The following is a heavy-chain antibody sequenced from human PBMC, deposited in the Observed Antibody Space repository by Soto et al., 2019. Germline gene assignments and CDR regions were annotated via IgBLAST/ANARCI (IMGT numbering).Heavy chain of an antibody. D-gene: IGHD3-22*01. CDR1: GFTFSKYA. J-gene: IGHJ5*02. Sequence: EVQLLESGGGLVQPGGSLRLSCAASGFTFSKYAMTWARQAPGKGLEWVSAISYNGGGTYYVDSVKGRFTVSRDNSKNTLYLQMHSLRAEDTAVYYCATDRVPNDSSGYYSILTESWGQGTVVTVSS. V-gene: IGHV3-23*01. CDR2: ISYNGGGT. CDR3: ATDRVPNDSSGYYSILTES.